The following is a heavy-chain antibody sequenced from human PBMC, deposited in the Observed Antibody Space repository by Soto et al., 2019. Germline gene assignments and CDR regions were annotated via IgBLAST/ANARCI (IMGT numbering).Heavy chain of an antibody. Sequence: QITLKESGPPLVKPTQTLTLTCTFSGFSLSTSGVGVGWIRQPPGKALEWLALIYWDDDKRDSPFLKSRLTITKDTSKNQVVLTMTNMAPVDTATYYCPHSPYSSSSYYFDYWGQGTLVTVSS. D-gene: IGHD6-6*01. CDR3: PHSPYSSSSYYFDY. CDR1: GFSLSTSGVG. CDR2: IYWDDDK. V-gene: IGHV2-5*02. J-gene: IGHJ4*02.